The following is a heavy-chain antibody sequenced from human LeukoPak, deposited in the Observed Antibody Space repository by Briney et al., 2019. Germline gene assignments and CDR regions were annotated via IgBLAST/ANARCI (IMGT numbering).Heavy chain of an antibody. CDR1: GGSISSYY. J-gene: IGHJ6*02. D-gene: IGHD2-2*01. CDR2: IYYSGST. V-gene: IGHV4-59*08. CDR3: ARLRLGYCSSTSCYGGFRSYYYYGMDV. Sequence: SETLSLTCTVSGGSISSYYWSWIRQAPGKGLEWIGYIYYSGSTNYNPSLKSRVTISVDTSKNQFSLKLSSVTAADTAVYYCARLRLGYCSSTSCYGGFRSYYYYGMDVWGQGTTVTVSS.